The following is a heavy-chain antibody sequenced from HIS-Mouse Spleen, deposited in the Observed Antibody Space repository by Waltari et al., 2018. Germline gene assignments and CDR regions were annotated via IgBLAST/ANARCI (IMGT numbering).Heavy chain of an antibody. J-gene: IGHJ2*01. D-gene: IGHD6-13*01. CDR1: GGSISSSRYY. Sequence: QLQLQESGPGLVKPSETLSLTSTASGGSISSSRYYRGGIRQPPGKGLEWIGSIYYSGSTYYNPSLKSRVTISVDTSKNQFSLKLSSVTAADTAVYYCAREIPYSSSWYDWYFDLWGRGTLVTVSS. CDR3: AREIPYSSSWYDWYFDL. V-gene: IGHV4-39*07. CDR2: IYYSGST.